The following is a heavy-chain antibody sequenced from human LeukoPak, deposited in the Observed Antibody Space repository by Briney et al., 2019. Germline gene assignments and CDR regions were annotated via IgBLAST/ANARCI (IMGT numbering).Heavy chain of an antibody. V-gene: IGHV3-20*04. D-gene: IGHD6-13*01. CDR1: GFTFDDYG. CDR3: ARDGIYSSSWYSPSDY. J-gene: IGHJ4*02. CDR2: INWNGGST. Sequence: GGSLRLSCAAPGFTFDDYGMSWVRQAPGKGLERVSGINWNGGSTGYADSVKGRFTISRDNAKNSLYLQMNSLRAEDTALYYCARDGIYSSSWYSPSDYWGQGTLVTVSS.